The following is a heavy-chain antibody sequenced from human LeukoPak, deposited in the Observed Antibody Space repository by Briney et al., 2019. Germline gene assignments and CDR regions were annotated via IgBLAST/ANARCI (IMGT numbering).Heavy chain of an antibody. J-gene: IGHJ4*02. CDR2: ISPSGDIT. Sequence: GGSLRLSCAASGFTFSNHGMNWVRQAPGKGLEWVSGISPSGDITYYADSVKGRFTISRDNSKNTLYLEVIGLTAEDTAVYYCAKDPGYWGQGTLVTVSS. D-gene: IGHD3-10*01. CDR1: GFTFSNHG. CDR3: AKDPGY. V-gene: IGHV3-23*01.